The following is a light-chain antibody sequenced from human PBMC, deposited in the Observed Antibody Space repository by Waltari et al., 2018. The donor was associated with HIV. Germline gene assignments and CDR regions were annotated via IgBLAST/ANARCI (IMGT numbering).Light chain of an antibody. J-gene: IGKJ1*01. CDR1: QTVLYTSNTKNY. CDR2: WAS. CDR3: QQYFSTPWT. V-gene: IGKV4-1*01. Sequence: DIVMTQSPDSLAASLCERATINCKSNQTVLYTSNTKNYLAWYQQKPGQPPKLLIYWASTRESGVPDRFSGSGSGTDFTLTIRSLQAEDVAVYYCQQYFSTPWTFGQGTKVEIK.